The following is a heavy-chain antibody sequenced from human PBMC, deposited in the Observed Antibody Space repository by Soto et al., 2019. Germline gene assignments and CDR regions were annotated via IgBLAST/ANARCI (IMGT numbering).Heavy chain of an antibody. J-gene: IGHJ4*02. Sequence: GGSLRLSCTASGFTFSNAWMNWVRQAPGKGLEYVSAISSNGGSTYYADSVKGRFTISRDNSKNTLYLQMSSLRAEDTAVYYCVKDQGGYSGYVFDYWGQGTLVTVSS. CDR1: GFTFSNAW. CDR2: ISSNGGST. V-gene: IGHV3-64D*06. CDR3: VKDQGGYSGYVFDY. D-gene: IGHD5-12*01.